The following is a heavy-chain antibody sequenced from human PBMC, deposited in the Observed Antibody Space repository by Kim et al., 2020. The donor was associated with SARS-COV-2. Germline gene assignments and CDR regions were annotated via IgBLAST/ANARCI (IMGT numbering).Heavy chain of an antibody. CDR1: GYTFTSYG. D-gene: IGHD3-22*01. V-gene: IGHV1-18*01. CDR3: ARDLYSGYDSSGYYFSNAFDI. Sequence: ASVKVSCKASGYTFTSYGISWVRQAPGQGLEWMGWISAYNGNTNYAQKLQGRVTMTTDTSTSTAYMELRSLRSDDTAVYYCARDLYSGYDSSGYYFSNAFDIWGQGTMVPVSS. J-gene: IGHJ3*02. CDR2: ISAYNGNT.